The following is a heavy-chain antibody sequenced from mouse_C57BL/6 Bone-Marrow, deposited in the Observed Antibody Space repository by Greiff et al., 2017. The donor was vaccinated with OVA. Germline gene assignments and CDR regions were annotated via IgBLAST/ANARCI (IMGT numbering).Heavy chain of an antibody. D-gene: IGHD1-1*01. V-gene: IGHV14-3*01. Sequence: VHVKQSVAELVRPGASVKLSCTASGFNIKNTYMNWVKQRPEQGLEWIGRIDPANGNTKYAPKLQGKATLTADPSSNKAYLQLSSLTSEDTAIYYGARGYYYGSSYPYDFDYWGQGTTLTVSA. CDR1: GFNIKNTY. CDR3: ARGYYYGSSYPYDFDY. J-gene: IGHJ2*01. CDR2: IDPANGNT.